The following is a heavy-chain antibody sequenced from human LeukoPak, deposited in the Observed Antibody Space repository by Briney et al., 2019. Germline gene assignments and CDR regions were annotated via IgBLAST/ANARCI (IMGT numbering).Heavy chain of an antibody. CDR1: GGSISSYY. D-gene: IGHD6-19*01. CDR2: IYYSGST. CDR3: AREIRWGAVAL. J-gene: IGHJ4*02. Sequence: SETLSLTCTVSGGSISSYYWSWIRQPPGKGLEWIEYIYYSGSTNYNPSLKSRVTISVDTSKNQFSLKLRSVTAADTAVYYCAREIRWGAVALWGQGTLVTVSS. V-gene: IGHV4-59*12.